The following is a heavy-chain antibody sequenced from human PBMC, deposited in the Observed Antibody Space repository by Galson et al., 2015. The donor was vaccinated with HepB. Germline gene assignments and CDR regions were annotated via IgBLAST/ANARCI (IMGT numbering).Heavy chain of an antibody. J-gene: IGHJ5*02. V-gene: IGHV3-11*01. Sequence: LRLSCAAYGFTFSDYYMTWIRQAPGKGLEWLSYISSDGATMYYADSVRGRFTISRDNARYSLYLQMNSLRAEDTALYYCARAALGWFDPWGQGTPVTVSS. CDR1: GFTFSDYY. D-gene: IGHD6-25*01. CDR2: ISSDGATM. CDR3: ARAALGWFDP.